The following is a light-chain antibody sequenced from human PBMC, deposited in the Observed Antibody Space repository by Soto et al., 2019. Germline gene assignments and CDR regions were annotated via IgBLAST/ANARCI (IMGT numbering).Light chain of an antibody. CDR1: QSVSSN. V-gene: IGKV3-15*01. CDR2: GAS. CDR3: QQYNNWPPVT. Sequence: ETVMTQSPATLSVSPGERATLSCRASQSVSSNLAWYQQKPGQAPRLLIYGASTRATGIPARFSGSGSGTEFTLTVSSLQSEDFAVYYCQQYNNWPPVTFGQGTRREL. J-gene: IGKJ5*01.